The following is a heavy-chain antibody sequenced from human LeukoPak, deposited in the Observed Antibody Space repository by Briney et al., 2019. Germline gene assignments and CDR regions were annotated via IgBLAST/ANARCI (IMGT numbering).Heavy chain of an antibody. Sequence: SETLSLTCAVYGGSFSGYYWSWIRQPPGKGLEWIGEINHSGSTNCNPSLKSRVTISVDTSKNQFSLKLSSVTAADTAVYYCARMVRGGLYYYYYMDVWGKGTTVTVSS. J-gene: IGHJ6*03. CDR3: ARMVRGGLYYYYYMDV. V-gene: IGHV4-34*01. D-gene: IGHD3-10*01. CDR2: INHSGST. CDR1: GGSFSGYY.